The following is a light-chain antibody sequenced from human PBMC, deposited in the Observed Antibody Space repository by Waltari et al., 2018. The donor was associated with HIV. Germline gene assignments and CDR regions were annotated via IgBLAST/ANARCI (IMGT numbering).Light chain of an antibody. CDR2: ARN. J-gene: IGLJ2*01. CDR3: NSRDSSVNPLQVI. Sequence: SSELTQDPSVSVALGQTVKITCQGDSLRSYYASWYQQKPGQAPVLVIYARNNRPSGMPDRFSGSSSGDTASLTITGAQAEDEAAYYCNSRDSSVNPLQVIFGGGTKVTVL. V-gene: IGLV3-19*01. CDR1: SLRSYY.